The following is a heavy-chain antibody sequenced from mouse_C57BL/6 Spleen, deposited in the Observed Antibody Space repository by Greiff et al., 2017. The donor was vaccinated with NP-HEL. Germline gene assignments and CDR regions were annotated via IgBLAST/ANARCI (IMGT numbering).Heavy chain of an antibody. CDR1: GYTFTSYW. J-gene: IGHJ4*01. CDR2: IDPNSGGT. D-gene: IGHD2-4*01. CDR3: ARQIYYDPYYAMDY. Sequence: QVQLQQPGAELVKPGASVKLSCKASGYTFTSYWMHWVKQRPGRGLEWIGRIDPNSGGTKYNEKFKSKATLTVDKPSSTAYMQLSSLTSEDSAVYYCARQIYYDPYYAMDYWGQGTSVTVSS. V-gene: IGHV1-72*01.